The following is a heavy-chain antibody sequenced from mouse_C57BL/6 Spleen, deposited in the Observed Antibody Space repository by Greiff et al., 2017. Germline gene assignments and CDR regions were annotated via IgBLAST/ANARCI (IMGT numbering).Heavy chain of an antibody. Sequence: QVQLQQSGAELVKPGASVKISCKASGYAFSSYWMNWVKQRPGKGLEWIGQIYPGDGDTNYNGKFKGKATLTADKSSSTAYMQLSSLTSEDSAVYFCAGGYYYGSSSFAYWGEGALVTVSA. J-gene: IGHJ3*01. CDR2: IYPGDGDT. D-gene: IGHD1-1*01. CDR1: GYAFSSYW. CDR3: AGGYYYGSSSFAY. V-gene: IGHV1-80*01.